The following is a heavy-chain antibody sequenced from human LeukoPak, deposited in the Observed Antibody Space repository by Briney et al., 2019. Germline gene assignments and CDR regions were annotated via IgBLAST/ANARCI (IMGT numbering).Heavy chain of an antibody. J-gene: IGHJ4*02. D-gene: IGHD3-3*01. CDR1: GFNFGTYD. CDR2: ISSSSSSI. CDR3: ARVRSGEDY. V-gene: IGHV3-48*04. Sequence: QLGGSLRLSCSASGFNFGTYDMNWVRQAPGKGLEWVSYISSSSSSIYHADSVKGRFTISRDNAKNSLYLQMNSLRAEDTAVYYCARVRSGEDYWGKGTLVTVSS.